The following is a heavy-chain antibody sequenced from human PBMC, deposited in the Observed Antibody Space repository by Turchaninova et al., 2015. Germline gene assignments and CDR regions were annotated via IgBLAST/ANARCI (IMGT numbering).Heavy chain of an antibody. V-gene: IGHV1-46*01. CDR1: GYTFTSYY. CDR2: SNPSGGST. Sequence: QVQLVQSGAEVKKPGASVKVSCKASGYTFTSYYLHWVRQAPGPGLEGMGISNPSGGSTSSGQKSQRRVTLTRDTSTGTVYMGLSSLRSEDTALYYCARDFSSGWGFDYWGQGTLVTVSS. D-gene: IGHD6-19*01. J-gene: IGHJ4*02. CDR3: ARDFSSGWGFDY.